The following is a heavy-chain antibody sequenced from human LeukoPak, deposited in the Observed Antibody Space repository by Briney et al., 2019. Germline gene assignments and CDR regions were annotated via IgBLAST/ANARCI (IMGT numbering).Heavy chain of an antibody. CDR1: GGSISSYN. CDR3: ARGEDSSSWYDY. J-gene: IGHJ4*02. D-gene: IGHD6-13*01. CDR2: ISYSGST. Sequence: KPSPTLSLSRSTTGGSISSYNWSWIRQPPGKGLELIGYISYSGSTNYNPSLKSRVTISVDTSKNQFSLKLSSVTSADTAVYYCARGEDSSSWYDYWGQGTLVTVSS. V-gene: IGHV4-59*01.